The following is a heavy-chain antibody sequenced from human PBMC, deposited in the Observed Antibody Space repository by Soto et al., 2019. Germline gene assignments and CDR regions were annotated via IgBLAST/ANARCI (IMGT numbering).Heavy chain of an antibody. CDR1: GFTFSSYA. Sequence: QVQLVESGGGVVQPGRSLRLSCTTSGFTFSSYAMHWVRQAPGKGLEWVALISHDGTKKYSADSVKGRFPISRDDSKSTLYLQMNTLRAEDTAVYYCAKDYCSGWYDYCDFWCQGTLVTVSS. J-gene: IGHJ4*02. V-gene: IGHV3-30*18. CDR3: AKDYCSGWYDYCDF. D-gene: IGHD6-19*01. CDR2: ISHDGTKK.